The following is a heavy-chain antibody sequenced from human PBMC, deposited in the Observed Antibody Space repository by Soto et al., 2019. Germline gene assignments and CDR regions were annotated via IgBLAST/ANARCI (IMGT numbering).Heavy chain of an antibody. CDR1: GFTFSDYY. D-gene: IGHD3-10*01. Sequence: GGSLRLSCAASGFTFSDYYMSWIRQAPGKGLEWVSYISSSGSTIYYADSVKGRFTISRDNAKNSLYLQMNSLRAEDTAVYYCARFTLAGSGSYNYFDYWGQGTLVTVSS. V-gene: IGHV3-11*01. CDR2: ISSSGSTI. CDR3: ARFTLAGSGSYNYFDY. J-gene: IGHJ4*02.